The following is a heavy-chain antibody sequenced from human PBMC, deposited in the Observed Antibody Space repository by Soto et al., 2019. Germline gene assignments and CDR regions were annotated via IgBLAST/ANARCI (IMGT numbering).Heavy chain of an antibody. D-gene: IGHD3-10*01. Sequence: ASVKVSCKASGYTFTSYDINWVRQATGQGLEWMGWMNPNSGNTGYAQKFQGRVTMTRNTSISTAYMELSSLRSEDTAVYYCARGRPWWFRESPYYYYYGMDVWGQGTTVTVSS. V-gene: IGHV1-8*01. CDR2: MNPNSGNT. J-gene: IGHJ6*02. CDR1: GYTFTSYD. CDR3: ARGRPWWFRESPYYYYYGMDV.